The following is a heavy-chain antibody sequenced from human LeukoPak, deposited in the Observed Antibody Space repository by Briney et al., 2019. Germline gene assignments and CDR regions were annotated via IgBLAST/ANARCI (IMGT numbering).Heavy chain of an antibody. CDR1: GFTPIHYW. J-gene: IGHJ4*02. Sequence: EAGGSLRLSCTLSGFTPIHYWMAWVRQAPGKGLEWVANINQDGSETFYVDSVKGRFTISRDNGKKSLFLQMNSLRAEDTALYFCARLGAGLNFYYFDLWGQGSLVTVSS. CDR3: ARLGAGLNFYYFDL. V-gene: IGHV3-7*01. CDR2: INQDGSET. D-gene: IGHD3-10*01.